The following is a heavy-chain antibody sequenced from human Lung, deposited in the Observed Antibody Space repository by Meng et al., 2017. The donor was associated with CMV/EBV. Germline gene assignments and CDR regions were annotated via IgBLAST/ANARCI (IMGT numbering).Heavy chain of an antibody. CDR3: ARDNNWGRDY. Sequence: ASVXVSCKASGYTFTAHYFHWVRQAPGQGLEWMGWIHPHRGDTNYAQQVQGMVTLTRDTSINTGYMELTRLTSDGTVVYYWARDNNWGRDYWGQGMLVTFSS. J-gene: IGHJ4*02. CDR1: GYTFTAHY. D-gene: IGHD7-27*01. V-gene: IGHV1-2*02. CDR2: IHPHRGDT.